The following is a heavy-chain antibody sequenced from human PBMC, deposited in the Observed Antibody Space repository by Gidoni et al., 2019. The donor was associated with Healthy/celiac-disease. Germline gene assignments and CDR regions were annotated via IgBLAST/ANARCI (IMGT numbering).Heavy chain of an antibody. CDR2: IYWDDYK. J-gene: IGHJ4*02. D-gene: IGHD3-22*01. CDR3: AHTYYYDSSGYYFRINFDY. CDR1: GFSLSTRGVG. V-gene: IGHV2-5*02. Sequence: ITLKESGPTLVKPTQTLTLTCTFSGFSLSTRGVGVGWIRQPPRKALEWLALIYWDDYKRYIPSLKSRLTITKDTSKDQVVRTMTNMDPVDTATYYCAHTYYYDSSGYYFRINFDYWGQGTLVTVSS.